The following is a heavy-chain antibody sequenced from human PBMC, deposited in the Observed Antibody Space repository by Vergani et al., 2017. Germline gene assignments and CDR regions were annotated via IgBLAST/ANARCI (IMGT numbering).Heavy chain of an antibody. V-gene: IGHV3-43*02. CDR3: AKGGGDYVWGSYRDY. D-gene: IGHD3-16*02. J-gene: IGHJ4*02. Sequence: EVQLVESGGGVVQPGGSLRLSCAASGFTFDDYAMHWVRQAPGKGLEWVSLISGDGGSTYYADSVKGRFTISRDNSKNSLYLQMNSLRTEDTALYYCAKGGGDYVWGSYRDYCGQGTLVTVSS. CDR1: GFTFDDYA. CDR2: ISGDGGST.